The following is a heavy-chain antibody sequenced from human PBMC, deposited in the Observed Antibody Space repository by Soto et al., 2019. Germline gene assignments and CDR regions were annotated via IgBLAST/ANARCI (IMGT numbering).Heavy chain of an antibody. CDR1: GFTFSSYA. CDR2: ISGSGGST. D-gene: IGHD3-10*01. J-gene: IGHJ4*02. Sequence: GGSLRLSCAASGFTFSSYAMSWVRQAPGKGLEWVSAISGSGGSTYYADSVKGRFTISRDNSKNTLYLQMNSLRAEDTAVYYCASRITMVRGVIIPPYWGQGTLVTVSS. V-gene: IGHV3-23*01. CDR3: ASRITMVRGVIIPPY.